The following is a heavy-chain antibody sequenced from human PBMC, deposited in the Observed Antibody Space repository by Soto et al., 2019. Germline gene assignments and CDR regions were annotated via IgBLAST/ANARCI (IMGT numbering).Heavy chain of an antibody. J-gene: IGHJ4*02. D-gene: IGHD4-17*01. V-gene: IGHV4-39*01. Sequence: QLQLQESGPGLVKPSETLSLTCTVSGGSISSSSYYWGWIRQPSGKGLEWIGSIYYSGSTYYNPSLKSRVTISLDTSKIQFSLKLSSVTAADTAVYYCARSYGDYVSYWGQGTLVTVSS. CDR1: GGSISSSSYY. CDR2: IYYSGST. CDR3: ARSYGDYVSY.